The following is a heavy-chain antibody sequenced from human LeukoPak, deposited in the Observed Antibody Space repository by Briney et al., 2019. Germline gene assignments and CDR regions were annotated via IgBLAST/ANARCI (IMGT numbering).Heavy chain of an antibody. J-gene: IGHJ6*04. CDR2: IIPIFGTA. D-gene: IGHD3-9*01. Sequence: ASVKVSCKASGGTFSGYAISWVRQAPGQGLEWMGGIIPIFGTANYAQKFQGRVTITADESTSTAYMELSSLRSEDTAVYYCARANYDILTGYRHYYYGMDVWGKGTTVTVSS. CDR3: ARANYDILTGYRHYYYGMDV. V-gene: IGHV1-69*13. CDR1: GGTFSGYA.